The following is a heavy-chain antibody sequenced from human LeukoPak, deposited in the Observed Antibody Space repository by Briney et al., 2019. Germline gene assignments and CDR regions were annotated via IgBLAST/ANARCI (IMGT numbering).Heavy chain of an antibody. V-gene: IGHV4-59*01. CDR3: ARGQPQRYNSGWYVNWFDP. CDR1: GASISSYY. CDR2: IYYSGTT. Sequence: SETLSLTCTVSGASISSYYWGWIRQPPGKGLEWIGYIYYSGTTKYNPSLKSRVTISIDTSKNQFSLKVNSVTAADTAVYYCARGQPQRYNSGWYVNWFDPWGQGTLVSVSS. D-gene: IGHD6-19*01. J-gene: IGHJ5*02.